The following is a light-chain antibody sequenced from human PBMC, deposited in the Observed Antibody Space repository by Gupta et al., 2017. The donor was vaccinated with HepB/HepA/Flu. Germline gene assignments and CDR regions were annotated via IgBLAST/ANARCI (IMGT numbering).Light chain of an antibody. Sequence: LTQSPFSLSASVGDRVTITCRASQSISNYLNWYQQKPGNAPKILIYAASSLDIGVPSRVSGSGSETNFTLTISSLQPVDFASYYRQQSYHPPRTFGQGTKVEIK. V-gene: IGKV1-39*01. CDR1: QSISNY. J-gene: IGKJ1*01. CDR2: AAS. CDR3: QQSYHPPRT.